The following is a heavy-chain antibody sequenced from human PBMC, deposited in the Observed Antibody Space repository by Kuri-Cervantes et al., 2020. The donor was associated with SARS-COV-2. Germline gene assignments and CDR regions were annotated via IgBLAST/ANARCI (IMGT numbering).Heavy chain of an antibody. CDR2: ISGSGGST. D-gene: IGHD6-13*01. Sequence: GESLKISCAASGFTFSSYAMSWVRQAPGKGLEWVSAISGSGGSTNYADSVEGRFTISRDNSKNTLYLQMNSLRAEDTAGYYCTTEGSSWYPLSYFDYWGQGTLVTVSS. J-gene: IGHJ4*02. CDR3: TTEGSSWYPLSYFDY. CDR1: GFTFSSYA. V-gene: IGHV3-23*01.